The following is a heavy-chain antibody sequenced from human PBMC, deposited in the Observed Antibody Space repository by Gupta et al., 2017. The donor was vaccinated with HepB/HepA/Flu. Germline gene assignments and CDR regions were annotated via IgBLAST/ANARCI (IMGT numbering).Heavy chain of an antibody. V-gene: IGHV3-7*01. CDR1: GFTFSSRW. J-gene: IGHJ4*02. Sequence: EVQVVESGGGLVQPGGSLRLSCAASGFTFSSRWMNWVRQAPGKGLEWVASKNQDGREKYYVDSVKGRFTIARDNSQNSLLLQMNSLRAEDTAVYYCAGGALDYGGQGTLVTVSS. CDR3: AGGALDY. CDR2: KNQDGREK.